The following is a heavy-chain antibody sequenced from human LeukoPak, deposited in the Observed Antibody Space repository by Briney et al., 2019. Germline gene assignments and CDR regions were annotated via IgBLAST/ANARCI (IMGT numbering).Heavy chain of an antibody. Sequence: PGRSLRLSCAASGFIFSSYGMHWVRQAPGKGLEWVSHITASGTAMFYADSVKGRFTISRDNAKNSLYLQMNSLRDEDTAVYYCASSGSYRFDYWGQGTLVTVSS. CDR2: ITASGTAM. CDR3: ASSGSYRFDY. V-gene: IGHV3-48*02. J-gene: IGHJ4*02. CDR1: GFIFSSYG. D-gene: IGHD1-26*01.